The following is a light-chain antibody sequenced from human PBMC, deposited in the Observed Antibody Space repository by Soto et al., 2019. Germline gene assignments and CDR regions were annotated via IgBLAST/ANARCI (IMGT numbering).Light chain of an antibody. CDR3: QQRGNWPIT. V-gene: IGKV3-11*01. CDR2: DAS. Sequence: EIVLTQSPPTLSLSPGERATLSCRASQSVSSYLAWYQQKPGQAPRLLIYDASNRATGIPDRFSGSGSGTAFTLTIRSLEPEDFAVYYCQQRGNWPITFGQGTRLEI. J-gene: IGKJ5*01. CDR1: QSVSSY.